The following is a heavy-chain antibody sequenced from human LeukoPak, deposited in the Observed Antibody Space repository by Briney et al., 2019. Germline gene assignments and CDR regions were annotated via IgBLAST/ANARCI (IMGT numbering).Heavy chain of an antibody. CDR1: GYTFTSFF. CDR3: ATYRNSGDAFDI. J-gene: IGHJ3*02. D-gene: IGHD6-25*01. V-gene: IGHV1-46*01. Sequence: ASVKVSCKASGYTFTSFFMHWVRQAPGQGLEWMGIINPRGGSATSAQRFQGRVTMTRNTSISTAYMELSRLRSEDTAVYYCATYRNSGDAFDIWGQGTLVTVSS. CDR2: INPRGGSA.